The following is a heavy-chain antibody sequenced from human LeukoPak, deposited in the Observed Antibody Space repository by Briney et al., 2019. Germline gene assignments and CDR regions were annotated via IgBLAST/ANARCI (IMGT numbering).Heavy chain of an antibody. D-gene: IGHD2-2*01. J-gene: IGHJ4*02. CDR2: INPNSGGT. CDR1: GYTFTGYY. CDR3: AREPGVCSSTSCQSPTDY. Sequence: GASVKVSCTASGYTFTGYYMHWVRQAPGQGLEWMGWINPNSGGTNYAQKFQGRVTMTSDTSISTAYMELSRLRSDDTAVYYCAREPGVCSSTSCQSPTDYWGQGTLVTVSS. V-gene: IGHV1-2*02.